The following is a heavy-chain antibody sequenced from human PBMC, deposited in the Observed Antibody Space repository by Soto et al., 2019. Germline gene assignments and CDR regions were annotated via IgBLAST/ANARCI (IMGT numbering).Heavy chain of an antibody. V-gene: IGHV6-1*01. CDR3: AREPRVGYSSSSSCFDY. Sequence: SQTLSLTCAISGDSVSSNSASWNWIRQSPSRGLEWLGRTYYRSKWYNDYAVSVKSRITINPETSKNQFSLQLNSVTPEDTAVYYCAREPRVGYSSSSSCFDYWGQGTLVTVSS. CDR2: TYYRSKWYN. D-gene: IGHD6-6*01. CDR1: GDSVSSNSAS. J-gene: IGHJ4*02.